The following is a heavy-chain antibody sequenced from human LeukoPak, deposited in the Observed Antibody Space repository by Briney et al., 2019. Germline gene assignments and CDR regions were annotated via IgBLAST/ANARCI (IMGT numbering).Heavy chain of an antibody. CDR1: GFTFYSYA. D-gene: IGHD4-11*01. CDR3: AKGDYILNY. CDR2: FSGSGGST. J-gene: IGHJ4*02. V-gene: IGHV3-23*01. Sequence: GGSLRLSCAASGFTFYSYAMNWVRQTPGKGLEWVSTFSGSGGSTYYADSVKGRFTISRDNSKNTLYLQMNSLRAEDTALFYCAKGDYILNYWGQGTLVTVSS.